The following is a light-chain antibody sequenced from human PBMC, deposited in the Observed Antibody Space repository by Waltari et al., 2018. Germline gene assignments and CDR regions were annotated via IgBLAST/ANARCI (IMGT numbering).Light chain of an antibody. CDR2: KDR. CDR1: VLTKNY. CDR3: YATADKIHGI. J-gene: IGLJ2*01. V-gene: IGLV3-27*01. Sequence: SYELTQPSLVSVSPGQTARITCSGDVLTKNYVRWFRQKPGQAPVLVIYKDRGRPSGIPERFSGSSSGTTVTLTITGAQVDDEADYYCYATADKIHGIFGGGTKLTVL.